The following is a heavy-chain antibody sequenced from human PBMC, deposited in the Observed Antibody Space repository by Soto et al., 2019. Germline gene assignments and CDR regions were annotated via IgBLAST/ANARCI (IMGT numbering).Heavy chain of an antibody. CDR1: GFSLSTSRVG. D-gene: IGHD3-16*01. CDR2: TYWDDDR. J-gene: IGHJ3*02. CDR3: EHIMITWGWVSALDALDM. Sequence: QITLKKSGPTLVNPTQTLTLTCSFSGFSLSTSRVGVAWIRPPPGKALEWLAITYWDDDRRYTPSLKTRLPITKDTPKNQVVLTMTNLDPWDTATYYCEHIMITWGWVSALDALDMWGQGTMVTVSS. V-gene: IGHV2-5*02.